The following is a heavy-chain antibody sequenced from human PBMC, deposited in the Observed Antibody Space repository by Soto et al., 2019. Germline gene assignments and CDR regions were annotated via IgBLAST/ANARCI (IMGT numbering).Heavy chain of an antibody. CDR2: INAGNGNT. CDR1: GYTFTSYA. J-gene: IGHJ4*02. Sequence: QVQLVQSGAEVKKPGASVKVSCKASGYTFTSYAMHWVRQAPGQRLEWMGWINAGNGNTKYSQKFQGRVTITRDTSASTDYMELSSLRSEDTAVYYCASTSGYYIFDYWGQGTLVTVSS. D-gene: IGHD3-22*01. CDR3: ASTSGYYIFDY. V-gene: IGHV1-3*01.